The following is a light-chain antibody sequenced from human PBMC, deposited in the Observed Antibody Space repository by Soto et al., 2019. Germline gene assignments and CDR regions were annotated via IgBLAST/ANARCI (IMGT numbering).Light chain of an antibody. J-gene: IGKJ4*01. CDR1: QSLLYSSNNKNY. CDR3: QQYYSAPLT. Sequence: DIVMTQSPDSLPVSLGERATINCKSSQSLLYSSNNKNYLAWYQQKPGQPPKLLIFWASTRESGVPDRFSGSGSGTDVTLTISRLQAEDVAVYYCQQYYSAPLTFGGGTKVEIK. CDR2: WAS. V-gene: IGKV4-1*01.